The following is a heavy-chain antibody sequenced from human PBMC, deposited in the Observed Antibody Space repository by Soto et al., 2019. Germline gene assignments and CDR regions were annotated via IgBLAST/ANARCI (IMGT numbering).Heavy chain of an antibody. V-gene: IGHV3-15*07. CDR2: IRSSSDGGTT. CDR1: GFTFANAW. D-gene: IGHD3-3*01. J-gene: IGHJ4*02. Sequence: EVHLVESGGGVVTPGGSLTLSCAASGFTFANAWMNWVRQAPGKGLEWVGRIRSSSDGGTTDYAASVKGRFTFSRDDSKNTLFLHMNSLKTEDTAVYYCTTSIFGVVTAHWGQGTLVTVS. CDR3: TTSIFGVVTAH.